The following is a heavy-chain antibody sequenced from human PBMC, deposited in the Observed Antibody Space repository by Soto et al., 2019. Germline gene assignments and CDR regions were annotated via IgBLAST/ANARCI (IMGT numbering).Heavy chain of an antibody. J-gene: IGHJ5*02. CDR2: IYTSGST. CDR3: ARDQYSRTTMGVDWFDP. CDR1: GGSISCYY. Sequence: KTSETLSLTCTVSGGSISCYYWSWIRQPAGKGLEWIGRIYTSGSTNYNPSLKSRVTMSVDTSKNQFSLKLSSVTAADTAVYYCARDQYSRTTMGVDWFDPWGQGTLVTVSS. D-gene: IGHD6-13*01. V-gene: IGHV4-4*07.